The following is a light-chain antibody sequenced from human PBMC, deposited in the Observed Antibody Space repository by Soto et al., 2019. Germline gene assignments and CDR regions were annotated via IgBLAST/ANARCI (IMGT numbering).Light chain of an antibody. CDR1: QDIDSW. CDR2: AAS. Sequence: DIQMTQSPSSVSASVGDRVTITCRASQDIDSWLAWYQQRPGKAPKLLIYAASSLQSGVPSRFSGGGSGTHFTFTISSLQPEDFATYYCQQGSSFPWTFGQGTKVDIK. V-gene: IGKV1-12*01. CDR3: QQGSSFPWT. J-gene: IGKJ1*01.